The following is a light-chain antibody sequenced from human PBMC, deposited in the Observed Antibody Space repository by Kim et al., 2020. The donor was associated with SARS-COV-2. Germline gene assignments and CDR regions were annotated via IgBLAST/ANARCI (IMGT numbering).Light chain of an antibody. Sequence: PGERATLSCRASQSVSSSYLAWDQQKPGQAPRLLIYGASNRATGIPDRFSGSGSGTDFTLTISRLEPEDFAVYYCQQYGSSLTWTFGQGTKVEIK. J-gene: IGKJ1*01. CDR3: QQYGSSLTWT. V-gene: IGKV3-20*01. CDR2: GAS. CDR1: QSVSSSY.